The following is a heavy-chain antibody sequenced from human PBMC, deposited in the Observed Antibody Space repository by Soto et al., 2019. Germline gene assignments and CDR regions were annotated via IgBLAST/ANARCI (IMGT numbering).Heavy chain of an antibody. CDR1: GFSFTTSA. D-gene: IGHD3-22*01. CDR2: IVVDSGNT. CDR3: AADSVVRDNFDY. V-gene: IGHV1-58*01. J-gene: IGHJ4*02. Sequence: SVKVSCKASGFSFTTSAVQWVRQARGQRLEWIGWIVVDSGNTNYAQKFQERVTITSDMSTSTVYMELSSLRSEDTAVYYCAADSVVRDNFDYWGQGTLVTVSS.